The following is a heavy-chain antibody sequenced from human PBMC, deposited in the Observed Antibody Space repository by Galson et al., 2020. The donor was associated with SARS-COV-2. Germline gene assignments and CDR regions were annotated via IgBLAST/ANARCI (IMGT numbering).Heavy chain of an antibody. Sequence: GGSLRLSCAASGFTPSSYEMNWVRQAPGKGLEWVSYISSSGSTIYNADSVKGRFTISRDNAKNSLYLQMNSPGAEDTAVYYCARGWDLAPFDCWGQGTLVTVSS. D-gene: IGHD1-26*01. CDR2: ISSSGSTI. V-gene: IGHV3-48*03. J-gene: IGHJ4*02. CDR1: GFTPSSYE. CDR3: ARGWDLAPFDC.